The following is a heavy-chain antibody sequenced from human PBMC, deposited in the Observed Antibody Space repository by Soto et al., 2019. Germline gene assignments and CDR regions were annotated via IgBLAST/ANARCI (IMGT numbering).Heavy chain of an antibody. CDR3: ARDDYDSSGYYDPPLSYYGMDV. D-gene: IGHD3-22*01. V-gene: IGHV4-39*02. CDR1: GGSISSSSYY. J-gene: IGHJ6*02. Sequence: SETLSLTCTVSGGSISSSSYYWGWIRQPPGKGLEWIGSIYYSGSTYYNPSLKSRVTISVDTSKNQFSLKLSSVTAADTAVYYCARDDYDSSGYYDPPLSYYGMDVWGQGTTVTVSS. CDR2: IYYSGST.